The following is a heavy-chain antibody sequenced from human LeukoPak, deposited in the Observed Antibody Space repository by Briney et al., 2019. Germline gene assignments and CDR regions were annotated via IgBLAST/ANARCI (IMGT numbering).Heavy chain of an antibody. CDR3: ANSWYYLDSSGLPKADAFDR. V-gene: IGHV4-38-2*01. CDR1: GGSIGGGAC. CDR2: IYDSGTT. D-gene: IGHD3-22*01. Sequence: LFLTCAVPGGSIGGGACWRWVRQPLGKGLDWIATIYDSGTTYYNRSLKSRVARSVDTSKNQFSLELSSVTAADTAVYYCANSWYYLDSSGLPKADAFDRWGQGTLVTVSS. J-gene: IGHJ3*01.